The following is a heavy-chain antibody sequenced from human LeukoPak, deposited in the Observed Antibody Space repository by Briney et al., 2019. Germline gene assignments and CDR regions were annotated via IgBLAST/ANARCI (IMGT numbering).Heavy chain of an antibody. D-gene: IGHD5-18*01. Sequence: QPVGSLRLSSAAPGLTFSEFWMRSGPQTPGKRALWVALVKGDGRTTIYADSVKGRFTISRDNAKNTLYLQMNSLRADDSGVYYCATGHSYGYDYWGQGVLVTVSS. J-gene: IGHJ4*02. CDR1: GLTFSEFW. V-gene: IGHV3-74*01. CDR3: ATGHSYGYDY. CDR2: VKGDGRTT.